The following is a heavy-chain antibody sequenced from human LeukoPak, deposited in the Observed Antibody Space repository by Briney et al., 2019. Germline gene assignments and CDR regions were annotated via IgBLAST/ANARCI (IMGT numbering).Heavy chain of an antibody. Sequence: SETLSLTCTVSGGSISSSSYYWGWIRQPPGKGLEWIGSIYYSGSTYYNPSLKSRVTISVDTSKNQFPLKLSSVTAADTAVYYCARGLLWSGGRYYFDYWGQGTLVTVSS. CDR2: IYYSGST. J-gene: IGHJ4*02. CDR1: GGSISSSSYY. CDR3: ARGLLWSGGRYYFDY. D-gene: IGHD3-10*01. V-gene: IGHV4-39*06.